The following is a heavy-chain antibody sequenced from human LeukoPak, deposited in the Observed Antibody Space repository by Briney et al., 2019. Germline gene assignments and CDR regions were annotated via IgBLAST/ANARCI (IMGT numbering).Heavy chain of an antibody. CDR3: AVGPHHYFDS. J-gene: IGHJ4*02. Sequence: SQTLSLTCTVSGGSINSGGSYWSWIRHHPGKGLEWIGYISYSGSTYYNPSLKSRLTISLDTSKNQFSLRLSSVSAADTAVYFCAVGPHHYFDSWGQGTLVTVSS. V-gene: IGHV4-31*03. CDR1: GGSINSGGSY. CDR2: ISYSGST.